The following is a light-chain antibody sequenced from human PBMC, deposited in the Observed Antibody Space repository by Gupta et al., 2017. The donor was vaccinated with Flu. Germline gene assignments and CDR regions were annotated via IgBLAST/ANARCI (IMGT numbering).Light chain of an antibody. CDR1: QSLVYSDGNTY. CDR3: MRGTRWPSYT. Sequence: DVVMTHSPLSLPVTLGQPASISCRSSQSLVYSDGNTYLNWLQQRPGQSPRRIIDKVTSRDSGVADRFSGRWAGNYIIMKSSRVEAEYVGFYYCMRGTRWPSYTFGQGTKLEIK. V-gene: IGKV2-30*01. J-gene: IGKJ2*01. CDR2: KVT.